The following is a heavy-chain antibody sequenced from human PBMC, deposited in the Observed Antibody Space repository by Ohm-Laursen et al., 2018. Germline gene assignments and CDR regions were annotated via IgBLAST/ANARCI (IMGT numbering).Heavy chain of an antibody. CDR1: GFTFSSYA. CDR3: AKDQGWDDAFDI. CDR2: ISGSGGST. J-gene: IGHJ3*02. Sequence: SLRLSCSASGFTFSSYAMSWVRQAPGKGLEWVSAISGSGGSTNYADSVKGRFTISRDNSKNTLYLQMNSLRAEDTAVYYCAKDQGWDDAFDIWGQGTMVTVSS. D-gene: IGHD6-19*01. V-gene: IGHV3-23*01.